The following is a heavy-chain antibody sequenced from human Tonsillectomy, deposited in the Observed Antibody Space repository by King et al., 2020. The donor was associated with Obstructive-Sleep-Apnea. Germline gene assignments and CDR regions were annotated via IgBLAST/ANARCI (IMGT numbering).Heavy chain of an antibody. CDR2: INTNTGNP. Sequence: VQLVESGSELKKPGASVKVSCKASGYTFAMYAMNWVRQAPGQGLEWMGWINTNTGNPTYAQGFTGRFAFYLDTSVSTAYLQISSLKTEDTAVYYCARGPQWLRELFDYWGQGTLVTVSS. V-gene: IGHV7-4-1*02. D-gene: IGHD5-12*01. J-gene: IGHJ4*02. CDR1: GYTFAMYA. CDR3: ARGPQWLRELFDY.